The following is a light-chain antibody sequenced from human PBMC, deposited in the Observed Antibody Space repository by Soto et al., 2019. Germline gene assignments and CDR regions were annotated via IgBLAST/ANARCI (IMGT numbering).Light chain of an antibody. CDR1: QSMRTY. J-gene: IGKJ1*01. Sequence: GDRDTITGRASQSMRTYLNWYQQKPGKAPNLLIHAASSLQSGVPSRFSGSGSGTEFTLTISSLQSEDFAVYYCQQYNNWPPVTFGQGTKVDI. V-gene: IGKV1-39*02. CDR2: AAS. CDR3: QQYNNWPPVT.